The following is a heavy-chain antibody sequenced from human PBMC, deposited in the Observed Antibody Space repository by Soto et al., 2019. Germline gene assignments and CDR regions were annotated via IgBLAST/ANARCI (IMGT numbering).Heavy chain of an antibody. CDR2: IYAGDSDT. Sequence: PGESLKISGKGSGYSFLNYWINWVRQMPGKGLEWMGIIYAGDSDTRYSSSFQGQVTISVDKSISTAYLQWSSLEASDTAMYYCARPRSSSRNYYGMDVWGQGTTVTVSS. J-gene: IGHJ6*02. CDR1: GYSFLNYW. D-gene: IGHD6-13*01. V-gene: IGHV5-51*01. CDR3: ARPRSSSRNYYGMDV.